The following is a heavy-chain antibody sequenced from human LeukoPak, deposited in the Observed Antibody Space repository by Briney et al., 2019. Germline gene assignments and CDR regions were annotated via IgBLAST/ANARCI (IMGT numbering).Heavy chain of an antibody. CDR3: ARRGYSYGRNDAFDI. V-gene: IGHV4-34*01. CDR1: GGSFSGYY. D-gene: IGHD5-18*01. Sequence: SETLSLICAVYGGSFSGYYWSWIRQPPGKGLEWIGEINHSGSTNYNPSLKSRVTISVDTSKNQFSLKLSSVTAADTAVYYCARRGYSYGRNDAFDIWGQGTMVTVSS. J-gene: IGHJ3*02. CDR2: INHSGST.